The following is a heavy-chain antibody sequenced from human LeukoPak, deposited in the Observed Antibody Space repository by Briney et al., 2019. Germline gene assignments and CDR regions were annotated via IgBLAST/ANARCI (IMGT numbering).Heavy chain of an antibody. V-gene: IGHV1-2*02. D-gene: IGHD2-2*01. CDR1: GYTFTGYY. CDR3: ARDSGYCSSTSCSHIFDY. CDR2: INPNSGGT. J-gene: IGHJ4*02. Sequence: ASVKVSCKASGYTFTGYYMHWVRQAPGQGLEWMGWINPNSGGTNYAQKFRGRVTMTRDTSISTAYMELSRLRSDDTAVYYCARDSGYCSSTSCSHIFDYWGQGTLVTVSS.